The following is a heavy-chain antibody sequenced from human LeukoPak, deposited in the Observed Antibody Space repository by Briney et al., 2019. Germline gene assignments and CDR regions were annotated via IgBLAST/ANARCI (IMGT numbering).Heavy chain of an antibody. V-gene: IGHV3-23*01. CDR2: ISGSGGST. D-gene: IGHD6-19*01. CDR1: GFTFSSYA. CDR3: AKSAYRAVAGTADY. Sequence: GGSLRLSCAASGFTFSSYAMSWVRQAPGKALEWVSAISGSGGSTYYADSVKGRFTISRDNSKNTLYLQMNSLRAEDTAVYYCAKSAYRAVAGTADYWGQGTLVTVSS. J-gene: IGHJ4*02.